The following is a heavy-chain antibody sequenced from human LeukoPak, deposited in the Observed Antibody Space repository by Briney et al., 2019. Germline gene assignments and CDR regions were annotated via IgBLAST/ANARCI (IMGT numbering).Heavy chain of an antibody. J-gene: IGHJ4*02. CDR3: ARDAPDFWSGYYLHY. CDR1: GFTFSSYS. CDR2: ISSSSSYI. D-gene: IGHD3-3*01. V-gene: IGHV3-21*01. Sequence: GGSLRLSCAASGFTFSSYSMNWVRQAPGKGLEWVSSISSSSSYIYYADSVKGRFTISRDNAKNSLYLQMNSLRAEDTAVYYCARDAPDFWSGYYLHYWGQGTLVTVSS.